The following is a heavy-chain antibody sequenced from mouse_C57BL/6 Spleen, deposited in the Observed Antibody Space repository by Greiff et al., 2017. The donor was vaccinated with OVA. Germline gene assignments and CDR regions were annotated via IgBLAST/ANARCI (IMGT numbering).Heavy chain of an antibody. CDR2: INPYNGGT. CDR1: GYTFTDYY. J-gene: IGHJ2*01. CDR3: ASEGGYLDAYAMGH. Sequence: VQLQQSGPVLVKPGASVKMPCKASGYTFTDYYMNWVKQSHGKSLEWIGDINPYNGGTSYNQKFKGKATLTVDKSSSTAYMELSSLTSEDSAVYYCASEGGYLDAYAMGHWGQGPTASVAS. V-gene: IGHV1-19*01. D-gene: IGHD2-2*01.